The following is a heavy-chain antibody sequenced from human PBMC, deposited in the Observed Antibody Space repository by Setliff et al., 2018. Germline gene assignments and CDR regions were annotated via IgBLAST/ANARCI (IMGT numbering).Heavy chain of an antibody. CDR2: IYHSGST. V-gene: IGHV4-34*01. J-gene: IGHJ4*02. D-gene: IGHD6-13*01. CDR1: GGSFSTYY. Sequence: SETLSLTCAVYGGSFSTYYWIWIRQPPGKGLEWIGSIYHSGSTYYNPSLKSRVTISVDTSKNQFSLKLSSVTAADTAVYYCARSTYGGAAAAYYFDYWGQGTLVTVSS. CDR3: ARSTYGGAAAAYYFDY.